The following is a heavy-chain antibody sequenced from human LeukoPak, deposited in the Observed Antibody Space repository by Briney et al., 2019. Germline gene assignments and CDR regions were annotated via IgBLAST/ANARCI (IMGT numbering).Heavy chain of an antibody. CDR1: GGSFSGYY. J-gene: IGHJ4*02. Sequence: PSETLSLTCAVYGGSFSGYYWSWIRQPPGKGLEWIGEINHSGSTNYNPSLKSRVTISVDTSKNQFSLKLSSVTAADTAVYYCARVGVVVAATRVDYWGQGTLVTVSS. V-gene: IGHV4-34*01. D-gene: IGHD2-15*01. CDR2: INHSGST. CDR3: ARVGVVVAATRVDY.